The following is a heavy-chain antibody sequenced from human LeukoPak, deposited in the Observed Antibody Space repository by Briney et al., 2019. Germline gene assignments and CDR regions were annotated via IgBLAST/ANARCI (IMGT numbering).Heavy chain of an antibody. CDR3: ARGHIVATTYKFDY. D-gene: IGHD5-12*01. V-gene: IGHV1-2*02. J-gene: IGHJ4*02. Sequence: ASVKVSCKASGYTFTGYYMHWVRQAPGQGLEWMGWINPNSGGTNYAQKFQGRVTMTRVTSISTAYMELSRLRSDDTAVYYCARGHIVATTYKFDYWGQGTLVTVSS. CDR1: GYTFTGYY. CDR2: INPNSGGT.